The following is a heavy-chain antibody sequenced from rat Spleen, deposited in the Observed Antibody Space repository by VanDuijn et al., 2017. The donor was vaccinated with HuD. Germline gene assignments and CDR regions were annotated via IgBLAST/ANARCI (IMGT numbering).Heavy chain of an antibody. V-gene: IGHV5-7*01. D-gene: IGHD1-9*01. CDR2: ISYGDTSGHSST. Sequence: EVQLVESGGGLVQPGRSMILSCAASRFTFRDYYMAWVRQAPTKGLEWVATISYGDTSGHSSTYYRDSVKGRFTISRDNAKSTLSLQMDSLRSEDTATYYCARRHYGYTDYFDYWGQGVMVTVSS. CDR1: RFTFRDYY. J-gene: IGHJ2*01. CDR3: ARRHYGYTDYFDY.